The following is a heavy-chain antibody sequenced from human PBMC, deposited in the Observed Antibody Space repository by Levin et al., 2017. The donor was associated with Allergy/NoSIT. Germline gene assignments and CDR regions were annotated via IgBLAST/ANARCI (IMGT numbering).Heavy chain of an antibody. Sequence: SQTLSLTCKVSGGSISSGSYYWSWLRQPAAQGLEWIGRIYSSGSANYNPSLKSRVTISVDTSKNQFSLKLSSVTAADTAVYYCARAEVGSEHWGQGTLVTVSS. J-gene: IGHJ4*02. CDR2: IYSSGSA. CDR3: ARAEVGSEH. CDR1: GGSISSGSYY. D-gene: IGHD3-10*01. V-gene: IGHV4-61*02.